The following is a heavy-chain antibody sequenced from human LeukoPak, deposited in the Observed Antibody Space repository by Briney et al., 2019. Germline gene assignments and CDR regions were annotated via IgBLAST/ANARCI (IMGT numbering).Heavy chain of an antibody. CDR1: GGSISSYY. V-gene: IGHV4-59*01. Sequence: SETLSLTCTVSGGSISSYYWSWIRQPPGKGLEWIGYIYYSGSTNYNPSLKSRVTISVDTSKNQFSLKLSSVTAADTVVYYCARGRVATTLFDYWGQGTLVTVSS. J-gene: IGHJ4*02. D-gene: IGHD5-12*01. CDR3: ARGRVATTLFDY. CDR2: IYYSGST.